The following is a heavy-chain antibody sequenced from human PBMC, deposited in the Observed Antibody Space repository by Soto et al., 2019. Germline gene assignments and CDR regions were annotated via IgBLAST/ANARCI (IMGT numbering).Heavy chain of an antibody. V-gene: IGHV3-20*01. D-gene: IGHD2-21*02. J-gene: IGHJ6*02. CDR2: INWNGGST. Sequence: GGSLRLSCAASGFTFDDYGMSWVRQAPGKGLEWVSGINWNGGSTGYADSVKGRFTISRDNAKNSLYLQMNSLRAEDTALYHCARVKTCGGDCYHDYYYYGMDVWGQGTTVTVSS. CDR3: ARVKTCGGDCYHDYYYYGMDV. CDR1: GFTFDDYG.